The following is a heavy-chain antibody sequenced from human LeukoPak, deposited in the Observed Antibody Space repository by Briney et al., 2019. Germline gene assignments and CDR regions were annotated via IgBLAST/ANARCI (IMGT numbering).Heavy chain of an antibody. CDR3: GRDQLRGVLRSGELSLDY. CDR2: INWDGGST. V-gene: IGHV3-20*04. D-gene: IGHD3-16*02. Sequence: GGTLRLSCAASGFTFSSYGMSWVRQAPGKGLEWGSGINWDGGSTDYADSVKGRVTISRDNAKNSLCLQMNSLRAEDTALYYCGRDQLRGVLRSGELSLDYWGQGPLVTVSS. CDR1: GFTFSSYG. J-gene: IGHJ4*02.